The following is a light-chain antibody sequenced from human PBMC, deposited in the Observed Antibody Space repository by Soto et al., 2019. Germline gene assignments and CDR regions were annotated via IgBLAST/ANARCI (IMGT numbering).Light chain of an antibody. CDR1: QSVSRY. CDR3: QKRTNWPLT. Sequence: ELVMTQSPATLSLSAGDRATLSCRASQSVSRYLAWYQQRTGQAPRLLIYDESNRATGVPDRLSGSGSGTDFNLTISSLEPEDFAVYYCQKRTNWPLTCGGGTKVDIK. J-gene: IGKJ4*01. CDR2: DES. V-gene: IGKV3-11*01.